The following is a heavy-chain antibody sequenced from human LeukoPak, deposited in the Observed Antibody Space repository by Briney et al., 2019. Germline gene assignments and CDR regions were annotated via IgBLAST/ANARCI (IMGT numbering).Heavy chain of an antibody. J-gene: IGHJ4*02. Sequence: SETLSLTCTVSGDSISSSYWSWIRQPPGKRLEWVGYVHYTGKTNYNPSLNNRATISVDMSKNQFSLTLTSVTLADTAVYYCVRGYYDRSDSSNPFGSWGQGTLVTVSA. CDR1: GDSISSSY. V-gene: IGHV4-59*01. CDR2: VHYTGKT. CDR3: VRGYYDRSDSSNPFGS. D-gene: IGHD3-22*01.